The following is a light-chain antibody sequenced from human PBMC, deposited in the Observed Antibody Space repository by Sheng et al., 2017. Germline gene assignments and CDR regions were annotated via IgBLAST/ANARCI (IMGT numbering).Light chain of an antibody. CDR1: RTISYY. CDR2: AAS. CDR3: QQLNSYPYT. V-gene: IGKV1-9*01. Sequence: DIQMTQSPSSLSASVGDRVTITCRASRTISYYLNWYQQTPGKAPKLLIYAASTLQSGVPSRFSGSGSGTEFTLTISSLQPEDFATYYCQQLNSYPYTFGQGTKLEIK. J-gene: IGKJ2*01.